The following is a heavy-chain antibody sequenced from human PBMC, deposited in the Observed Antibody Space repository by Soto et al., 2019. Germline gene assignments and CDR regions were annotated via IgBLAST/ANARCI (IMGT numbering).Heavy chain of an antibody. J-gene: IGHJ4*02. CDR2: INAGYGNT. V-gene: IGHV1-3*01. CDR3: ARDTGDGTFDF. CDR1: GYTFSSYA. Sequence: QVHLVQSGAEVRKPGASVKVSCKASGYTFSSYAMHWVRQAPGQRLEWMGWINAGYGNTKSSQKFQDRVTISWDTSASTAYMELTSLRSEDTAVYYCARDTGDGTFDFWCQGTLGTVSS. D-gene: IGHD7-27*01.